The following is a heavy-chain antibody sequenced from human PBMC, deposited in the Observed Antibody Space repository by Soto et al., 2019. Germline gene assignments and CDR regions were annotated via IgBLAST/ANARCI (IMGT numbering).Heavy chain of an antibody. CDR1: GGTFSSYA. Sequence: QVQLVQSGAEVKKPGSSVKVSCKASGGTFSSYAISWVRQAPGQGLEWMGGIIPIFGTANYAQKFQGRVTITADESTSTAYMELSSLRSEGTAVYYCARATPDYYYSSGSMDYYYGMDVWGEGTTVTVSS. D-gene: IGHD3-22*01. CDR3: ARATPDYYYSSGSMDYYYGMDV. V-gene: IGHV1-69*01. CDR2: IIPIFGTA. J-gene: IGHJ6*04.